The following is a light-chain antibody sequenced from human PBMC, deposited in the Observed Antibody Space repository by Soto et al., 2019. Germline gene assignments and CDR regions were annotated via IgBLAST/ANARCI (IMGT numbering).Light chain of an antibody. J-gene: IGKJ5*01. CDR2: DVS. CDR1: QGVTTN. V-gene: IGKV3-15*01. CDR3: QQYNNWPFS. Sequence: GVTQSPGTLSVSTGERATLSCRAGQGVTTNFAWYQQKSGQSPRLLIYDVSIRATGVPARFSGTGSETDFTLTISGLQSEDSAVYFCQQYNNWPFSFGQGTRLEIK.